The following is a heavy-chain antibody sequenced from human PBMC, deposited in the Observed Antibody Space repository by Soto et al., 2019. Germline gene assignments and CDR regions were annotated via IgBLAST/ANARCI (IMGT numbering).Heavy chain of an antibody. CDR2: IYHSGST. CDR3: ARTGAITVRGQDDYYYGMEV. D-gene: IGHD3-10*01. CDR1: GGSITSRTC. V-gene: IGHV4-4*02. Sequence: TLSLTCAVPGGSITSRTCRRSFRHRHGKGLEWIGEIYHSGSTNYNPSLKSRVTISVDKSKNQFSLKLSSVTAADTAVYYCARTGAITVRGQDDYYYGMEVWGQGTT. J-gene: IGHJ6*02.